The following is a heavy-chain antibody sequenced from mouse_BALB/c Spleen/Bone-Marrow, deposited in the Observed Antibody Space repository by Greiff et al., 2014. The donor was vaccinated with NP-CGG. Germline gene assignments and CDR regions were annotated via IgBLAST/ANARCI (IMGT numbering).Heavy chain of an antibody. Sequence: QVHVKQSGAELVRPGASVKVSCKASGYTFTSYWINWVKQRPGQGLEWIGNIYPSDSYTNYNQNFKDKATLTVDKSSSTAYMQLSRPTSEDSAVYYCTRQYGNYYAMDYWGQGTSVTVSS. CDR1: GYTFTSYW. V-gene: IGHV1-69*02. CDR3: TRQYGNYYAMDY. J-gene: IGHJ4*01. D-gene: IGHD2-10*02. CDR2: IYPSDSYT.